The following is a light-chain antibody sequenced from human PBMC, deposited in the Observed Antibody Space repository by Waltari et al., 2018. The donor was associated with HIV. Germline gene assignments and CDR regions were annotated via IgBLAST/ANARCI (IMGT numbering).Light chain of an antibody. CDR2: DVS. J-gene: IGLJ2*01. CDR1: SSDVGGYNY. Sequence: ISCTGTSSDVGGYNYVSWYQQHPGKAPKLMIYDVSNRPSGVSNRFSGSKSGNTASLTISGLQAEDEADYYCSSYTSSSTVVFGGGTKLTVL. V-gene: IGLV2-14*03. CDR3: SSYTSSSTVV.